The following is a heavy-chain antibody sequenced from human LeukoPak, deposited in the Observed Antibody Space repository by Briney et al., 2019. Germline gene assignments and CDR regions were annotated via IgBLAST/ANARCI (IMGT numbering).Heavy chain of an antibody. V-gene: IGHV3-13*01. Sequence: GGSLRLSCAASGFTFSKDDFHWVRQAPGKGLEWVAAIGVTGDTYYADSVKGRFTISRDNAKKTLYLQMNSLRAEDTAVYYCARSIGLTGGGVDVWGQGTTVTVSS. CDR3: ARSIGLTGGGVDV. CDR2: IGVTGDT. J-gene: IGHJ6*02. CDR1: GFTFSKDD. D-gene: IGHD3-9*01.